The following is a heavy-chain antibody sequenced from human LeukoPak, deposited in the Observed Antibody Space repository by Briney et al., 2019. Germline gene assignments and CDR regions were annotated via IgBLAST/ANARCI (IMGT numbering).Heavy chain of an antibody. CDR3: AKPVSLEYSSSFDY. CDR2: ISGSGGTT. V-gene: IGHV3-23*01. J-gene: IGHJ4*02. CDR1: GFTFSSFA. Sequence: GGSLRLPCAASGFTFSSFAMSWVRQAPGKGLEWVSAISGSGGTTYYADSVKGRFTISRDNSRNTLYLQMNSLRAEDTAVCYCAKPVSLEYSSSFDYWGQGTLVTVSS. D-gene: IGHD6-6*01.